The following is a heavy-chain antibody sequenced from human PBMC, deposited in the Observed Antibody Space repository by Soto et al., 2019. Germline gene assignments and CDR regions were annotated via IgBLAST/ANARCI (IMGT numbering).Heavy chain of an antibody. V-gene: IGHV6-1*01. CDR3: ARDRGTNQLLYYYFGMDV. Sequence: SQTLSLTCAISGDSVSSNSAAWNWIRQSPSRGLEWLGRTYYRSKWYNDYAVSVQSRITINPDTSKNQFSLQLNSVTPEDPAVYYCARDRGTNQLLYYYFGMDVLGQGTTVTVSS. J-gene: IGHJ6*02. D-gene: IGHD2-2*02. CDR1: GDSVSSNSAA. CDR2: TYYRSKWYN.